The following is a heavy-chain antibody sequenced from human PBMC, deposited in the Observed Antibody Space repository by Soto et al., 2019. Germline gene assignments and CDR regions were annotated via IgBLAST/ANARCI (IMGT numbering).Heavy chain of an antibody. D-gene: IGHD3-16*01. J-gene: IGHJ6*02. V-gene: IGHV4-59*08. CDR1: VGPDSSHN. CDR2: VYSTGGT. Sequence: QVQLQQSGPRLVKPSETLSLTCTVSVGPDSSHNWAWIRQPPGRGLEWIGYVYSTGGTGYNPSLKSRVNLSADRSANHISLTLSSVTAAATAIFYCVRRGIGTQHGLVDVWGQGTAVTVSS. CDR3: VRRGIGTQHGLVDV.